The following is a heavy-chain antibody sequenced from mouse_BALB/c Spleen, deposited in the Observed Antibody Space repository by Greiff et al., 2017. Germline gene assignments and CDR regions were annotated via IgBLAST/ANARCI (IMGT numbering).Heavy chain of an antibody. CDR2: IWAGGST. CDR1: GFSLTSYG. V-gene: IGHV2-9*02. J-gene: IGHJ4*01. CDR3: AREALGAMDY. D-gene: IGHD3-3*01. Sequence: VQGVESGPGLVAPSQSLSITCTVSGFSLTSYGVHWVRQSPGKGLEWLGVIWAGGSTNYNSALMSRLSISKDNSKSQVFLKMNSLQTDDTAMYYCAREALGAMDYWGQGTSVTVSS.